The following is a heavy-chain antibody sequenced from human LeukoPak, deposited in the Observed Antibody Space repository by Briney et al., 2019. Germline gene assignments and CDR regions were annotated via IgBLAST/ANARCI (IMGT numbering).Heavy chain of an antibody. V-gene: IGHV6-1*01. CDR1: GDSVSSNSAA. J-gene: IGHJ6*03. Sequence: SQTLSLTCALSGDSVSSNSAAWAWVRQSPSRGLEWLGRTYYRSKWYNDYAVSVKSRITINPDTSKNQFSLQLNSVTPEDTAVYYCARGVPAVAGQTYYYYMDVWGKGTTVTVSS. CDR2: TYYRSKWYN. D-gene: IGHD6-19*01. CDR3: ARGVPAVAGQTYYYYMDV.